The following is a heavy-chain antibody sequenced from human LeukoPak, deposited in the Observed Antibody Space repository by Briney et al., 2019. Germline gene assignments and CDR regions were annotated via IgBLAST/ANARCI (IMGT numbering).Heavy chain of an antibody. Sequence: SETLSLTCALYGGSFSDYHWTWIRQPPGEGLEWIGEINHSGGTDYNPSLRSRLTISVDTSKKQFSLQLSSVTAADTGVYYCARVSDIMISFGGGISYFDYWGQGSLVTVSS. V-gene: IGHV4-34*01. D-gene: IGHD3-16*02. CDR1: GGSFSDYH. CDR3: ARVSDIMISFGGGISYFDY. CDR2: INHSGGT. J-gene: IGHJ4*02.